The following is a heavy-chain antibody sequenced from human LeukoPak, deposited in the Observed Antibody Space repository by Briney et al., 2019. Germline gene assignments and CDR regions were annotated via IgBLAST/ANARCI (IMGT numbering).Heavy chain of an antibody. CDR3: ARELAVAGSYYFDY. V-gene: IGHV1-69*13. CDR2: IIPIFGTA. D-gene: IGHD6-19*01. Sequence: VASVKVSCKASGDTFSSYAISWVRQAPGQGLEWMGGIIPIFGTANYAQKFQGRVTITADESTSTAYMELSSLRSEDTAVYYCARELAVAGSYYFDYWGQGTLVTVSS. CDR1: GDTFSSYA. J-gene: IGHJ4*02.